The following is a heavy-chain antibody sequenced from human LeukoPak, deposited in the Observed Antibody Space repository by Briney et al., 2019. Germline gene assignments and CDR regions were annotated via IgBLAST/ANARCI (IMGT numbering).Heavy chain of an antibody. CDR2: IYYSGST. Sequence: SETLSLTCTVSGGSISSYYWNWIRQPPGKGLDWIGYIYYSGSTNYNPSLKSRVTISLDTSKSHFSLKLSSVTAADTAVYYCARIEDYGDYVWFDPWGQGTLVTVSS. CDR1: GGSISSYY. CDR3: ARIEDYGDYVWFDP. V-gene: IGHV4-59*01. D-gene: IGHD4-17*01. J-gene: IGHJ5*02.